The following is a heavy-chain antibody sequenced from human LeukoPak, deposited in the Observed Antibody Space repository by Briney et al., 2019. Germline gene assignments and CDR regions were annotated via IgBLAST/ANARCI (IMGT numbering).Heavy chain of an antibody. CDR2: IIPILGIA. CDR3: ARDGDYAEAYNWFDP. D-gene: IGHD4-17*01. CDR1: GGTFSSYA. V-gene: IGHV1-69*04. J-gene: IGHJ5*02. Sequence: SVKVSCKASGGTFSSYAISWVRQAPGQGLEWMGRIIPILGIANYAQKFQGRVTITADKSTSTAYMELSSLRSEDTAVYYCARDGDYAEAYNWFDPWGQGTLVTVSS.